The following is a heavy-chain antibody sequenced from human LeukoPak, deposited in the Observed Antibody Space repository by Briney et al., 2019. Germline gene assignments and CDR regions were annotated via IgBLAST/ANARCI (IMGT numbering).Heavy chain of an antibody. V-gene: IGHV4-61*02. Sequence: SQTLSLTCTVSGGSISSGVYFWSWIRQPAGKGLEWIGRIYTSGSAQYNPSLKSRVTISLDTSKNQFSLKLSSVTAADTAVYYCARGSTPTTDDYSNYLEDYYFDYWGQGTLVTVSS. D-gene: IGHD4-11*01. CDR3: ARGSTPTTDDYSNYLEDYYFDY. J-gene: IGHJ4*02. CDR2: IYTSGSA. CDR1: GGSISSGVYF.